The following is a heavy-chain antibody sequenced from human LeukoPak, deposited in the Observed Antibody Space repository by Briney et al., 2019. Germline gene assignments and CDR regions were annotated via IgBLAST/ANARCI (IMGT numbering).Heavy chain of an antibody. CDR2: IYSSGST. Sequence: PSETLSLTCTVSGGSFSSYFWSWIRRPPGKGLEWIGYIYSSGSTNYNPSLKSRVSISADTSKNEFSLKLRSVTAADTAVYFCARVDTSLVPDAFDIWGRGSMVTVSS. D-gene: IGHD5-18*01. V-gene: IGHV4-59*01. CDR3: ARVDTSLVPDAFDI. J-gene: IGHJ3*02. CDR1: GGSFSSYF.